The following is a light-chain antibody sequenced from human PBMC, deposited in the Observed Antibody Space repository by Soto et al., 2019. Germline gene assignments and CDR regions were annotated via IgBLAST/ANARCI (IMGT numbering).Light chain of an antibody. Sequence: DIVLTQSPGTLSLSPGERATLSCRASQSLSTSYLAWYQQKPGQAPRLLTYGTSSRASGIPDRFSGSGSGTDFTLTISRLEPEDFAVYYSQNYGSSSLTFGGGTKVEIK. CDR3: QNYGSSSLT. CDR2: GTS. V-gene: IGKV3-20*01. J-gene: IGKJ4*01. CDR1: QSLSTSY.